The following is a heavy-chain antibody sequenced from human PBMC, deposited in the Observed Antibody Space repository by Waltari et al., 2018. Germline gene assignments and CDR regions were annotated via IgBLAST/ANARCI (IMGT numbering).Heavy chain of an antibody. J-gene: IGHJ4*02. D-gene: IGHD7-27*01. CDR2: ISASGVDE. CDR3: ALPHWADHYFDY. CDR1: GYNFDTYA. Sequence: EVELLQSGGGLVQWGGSLRLSCAASGYNFDTYAMIWVRQVPGKGLEWVAGISASGVDEDYAVSVKGRFIIARDVSKNTLFLQMNSLRREDTARYYCALPHWADHYFDYWGPGTLVTVSA. V-gene: IGHV3-23*01.